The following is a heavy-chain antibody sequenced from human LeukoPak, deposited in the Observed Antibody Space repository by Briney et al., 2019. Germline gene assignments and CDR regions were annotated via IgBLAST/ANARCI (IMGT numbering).Heavy chain of an antibody. D-gene: IGHD2-2*01. J-gene: IGHJ3*02. CDR2: ISGSGGST. Sequence: SGGSLSLSCAASGFTFSSYAMSWVRQAPGKGLEWVSAISGSGGSTFYADSVKGRFTISRDNSKNTLYLQMNSLRAEDTAVYYCAKDWDERDCSSTSCFNDAFDIWGQGTMVTVSS. CDR1: GFTFSSYA. CDR3: AKDWDERDCSSTSCFNDAFDI. V-gene: IGHV3-23*01.